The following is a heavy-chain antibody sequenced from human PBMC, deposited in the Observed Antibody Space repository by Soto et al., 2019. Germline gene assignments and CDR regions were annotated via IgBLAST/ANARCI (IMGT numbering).Heavy chain of an antibody. V-gene: IGHV3-66*01. Sequence: EVQVVESRGGLVQPGGSLRLSCAASGFSVTNNYMNWVRQAPGKGLEWVSIIDIGGNTYYADSVKDRFTISRDNSRNTLYLHMDSLRAEDTGVYYCARGRGSTGYLGREHYFDYWGQGTLVTVSP. CDR1: GFSVTNNY. CDR3: ARGRGSTGYLGREHYFDY. D-gene: IGHD2-2*01. J-gene: IGHJ4*02. CDR2: IDIGGNT.